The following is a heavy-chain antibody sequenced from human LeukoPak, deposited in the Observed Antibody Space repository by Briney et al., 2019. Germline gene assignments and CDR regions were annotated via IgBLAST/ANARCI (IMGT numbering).Heavy chain of an antibody. V-gene: IGHV4-38-2*02. CDR1: GYSISSGYY. J-gene: IGHJ4*02. D-gene: IGHD3-22*01. CDR3: ATEEVTSYYDTGGYYSGGYYFDY. Sequence: SETLSLTCTVSGYSISSGYYWGWIRQPPGKGLEWIGSIYHSGSTYYNPSLKSRVTISVDTSKNQFSLKMNSVTAADTAVFYCATEEVTSYYDTGGYYSGGYYFDYWGQGTLVTVSA. CDR2: IYHSGST.